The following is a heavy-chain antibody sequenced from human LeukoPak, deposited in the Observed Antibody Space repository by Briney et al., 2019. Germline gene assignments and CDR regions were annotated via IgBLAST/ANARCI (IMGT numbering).Heavy chain of an antibody. CDR3: ARGGRAVVTAIPFDY. V-gene: IGHV1-46*01. J-gene: IGHJ4*02. CDR1: GYTFTSYY. CDR2: INPSGGST. D-gene: IGHD2-21*02. Sequence: ASVKVSCKASGYTFTSYYMHWVRQAPGQGLEWMGIINPSGGSTSYAQKFQGRVTMTRDTSTSTVYMELSSLRAEDTAVYYCARGGRAVVTAIPFDYWGQGTLVTVSS.